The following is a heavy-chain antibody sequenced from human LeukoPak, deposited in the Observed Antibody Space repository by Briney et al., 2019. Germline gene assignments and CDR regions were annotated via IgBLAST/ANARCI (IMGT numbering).Heavy chain of an antibody. CDR3: ARGGIVIFGVVPIDY. J-gene: IGHJ4*02. V-gene: IGHV1-2*02. Sequence: ASVKVSCKASGYTFSGYYIHWVRQAPGQGLEWMGWINSNSGDTNFAQKFQGRVTMTRDTSISTAYMEVIRLRSDDTAVYYCARGGIVIFGVVPIDYWGQGTLVTVSS. CDR2: INSNSGDT. D-gene: IGHD3-3*01. CDR1: GYTFSGYY.